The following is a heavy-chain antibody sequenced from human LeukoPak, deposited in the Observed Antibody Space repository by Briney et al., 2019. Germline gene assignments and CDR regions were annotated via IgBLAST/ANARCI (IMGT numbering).Heavy chain of an antibody. Sequence: SETLSLTCTVSGGSISSYYWSWIRQPPGKGLEWIGYIYYSGSTNYNPSLKGRVTISVDTSKNQFSLKLSSVTAADTAVYYCARVRLGGFDPWGQGTLVTVSS. D-gene: IGHD3-16*01. CDR1: GGSISSYY. CDR2: IYYSGST. V-gene: IGHV4-59*08. CDR3: ARVRLGGFDP. J-gene: IGHJ5*02.